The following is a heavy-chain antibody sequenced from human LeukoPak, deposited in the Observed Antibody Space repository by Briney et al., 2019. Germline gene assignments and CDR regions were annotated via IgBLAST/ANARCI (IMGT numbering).Heavy chain of an antibody. CDR2: ISVYSGDT. V-gene: IGHV1-18*01. CDR3: ASDGSSSWYYY. J-gene: IGHJ4*02. D-gene: IGHD6-13*01. Sequence: GASVKVSCKASGYSFSSYSITWLRQAPGQGLEWMGWISVYSGDTNYAQKFQGRVTMSTDTYTSTAYMELRSLRSDDTAVYYCASDGSSSWYYYWGQGTLVTVSS. CDR1: GYSFSSYS.